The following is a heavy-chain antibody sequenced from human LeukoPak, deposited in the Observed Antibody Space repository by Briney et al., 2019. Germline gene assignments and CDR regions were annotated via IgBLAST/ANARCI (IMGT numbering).Heavy chain of an antibody. CDR1: GYTFTGYY. V-gene: IGHV1-2*02. J-gene: IGHJ4*02. CDR3: ARDRAVDIVAIPDY. D-gene: IGHD5-12*01. Sequence: ASVKVSCKASGYTFTGYYMHWVRQAPGQGLEWMGWINPNSGGTNYAQKFQGRVTMTRDTSISTAYMELSRLGSDDTAVYYCARDRAVDIVAIPDYWGQGTLVTVSS. CDR2: INPNSGGT.